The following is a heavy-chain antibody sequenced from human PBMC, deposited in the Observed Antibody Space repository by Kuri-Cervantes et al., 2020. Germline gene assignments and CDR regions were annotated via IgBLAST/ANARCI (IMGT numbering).Heavy chain of an antibody. Sequence: SETLSLTCTVSGGSISSSSYYWGWIRQPPGKGLEWIGSIYYSGSTYYSPSLKSRVTISVDTSKNQFSLKLSSVTAADTAVYYCARGRTQGSSWLPEDYWGQGTLVTVSS. D-gene: IGHD6-13*01. J-gene: IGHJ4*02. CDR2: IYYSGST. CDR3: ARGRTQGSSWLPEDY. V-gene: IGHV4-39*07. CDR1: GGSISSSSYY.